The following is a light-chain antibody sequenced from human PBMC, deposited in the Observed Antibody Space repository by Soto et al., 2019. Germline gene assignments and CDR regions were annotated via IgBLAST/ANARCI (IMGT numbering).Light chain of an antibody. CDR1: SSDVGGDKY. CDR2: EVS. V-gene: IGLV2-14*03. J-gene: IGLJ2*01. CDR3: SSHTKMNTVI. Sequence: QSALTQPASVSGSPGQSITISCTGTSSDVGGDKYVSWYQQHPGKVPKLMIFEVSDRPSGVSDRFSGSKSGNTASLTISGLQAEDEADYYCSSHTKMNTVIFGGGTKLTVL.